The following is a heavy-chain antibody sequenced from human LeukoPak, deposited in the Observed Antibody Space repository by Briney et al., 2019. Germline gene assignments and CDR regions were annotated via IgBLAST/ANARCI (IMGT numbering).Heavy chain of an antibody. J-gene: IGHJ4*02. V-gene: IGHV3-21*01. CDR1: GFTFSSYS. Sequence: GGSLRLSCAASGFTFSSYSMNWVRQAPGKGLEWVSSISSSSSYIYYADSVKGRFTISRDNAKNSLYLQMNSLRAEDTAVYYCARGHYDTHYYFDYWGQRTLVTVSS. CDR2: ISSSSSYI. CDR3: ARGHYDTHYYFDY. D-gene: IGHD3-22*01.